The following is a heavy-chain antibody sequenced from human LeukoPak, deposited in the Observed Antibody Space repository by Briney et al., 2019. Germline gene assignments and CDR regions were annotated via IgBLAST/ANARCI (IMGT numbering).Heavy chain of an antibody. J-gene: IGHJ4*02. D-gene: IGHD3-10*01. CDR1: GFTFSSYS. CDR2: IYSGGST. Sequence: GGSLRLSCAASGFTFSSYSMNWVRQAPGKGLEWVSVIYSGGSTYYADSVKGRFTISRDNSKNTLYLQMNSLRAEDTAVYYCARDPVPLWFGDMGDLGGYWGQGTLVTVSS. CDR3: ARDPVPLWFGDMGDLGGY. V-gene: IGHV3-66*01.